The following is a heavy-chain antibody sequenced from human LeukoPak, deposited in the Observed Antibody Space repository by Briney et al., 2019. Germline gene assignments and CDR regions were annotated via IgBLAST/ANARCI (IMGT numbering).Heavy chain of an antibody. D-gene: IGHD2-2*01. CDR1: GFTFSSYW. J-gene: IGHJ6*02. CDR3: ATVYSSSPLRPMDV. Sequence: GGSLRLSCAASGFTFSSYWMHWVRQAPGKGLEWVSAISGSGGGTYYVASVKGRFTISRDNSKNTLYLQMNSLKAEDTAVYYCATVYSSSPLRPMDVWGQGTTVTVSS. CDR2: ISGSGGGT. V-gene: IGHV3-23*01.